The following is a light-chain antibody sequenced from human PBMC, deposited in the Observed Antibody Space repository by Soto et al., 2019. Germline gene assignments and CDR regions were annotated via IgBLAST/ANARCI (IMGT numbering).Light chain of an antibody. CDR1: SXNIAAGQD. J-gene: IGLJ1*01. CDR3: QSYGTSLSGLYV. CDR2: DSN. V-gene: IGLV1-40*01. Sequence: QSVLTQPPSVSGAPGQRVTICCTGTSXNIAAGQDVHWYRQLPGAAPKFLISDSNNRASGVPDRFSVSKSGASASLAITGLRAEDEGDYFCQSYGTSLSGLYVFGAGTKV.